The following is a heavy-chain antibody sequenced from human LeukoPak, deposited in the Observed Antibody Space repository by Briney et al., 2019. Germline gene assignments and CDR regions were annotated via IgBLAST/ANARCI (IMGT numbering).Heavy chain of an antibody. V-gene: IGHV1-18*01. CDR3: ARVVLGSSLFDP. Sequence: ASVKVSCKASGYTFTSYGISWVRPAPGQGLEWMGWISPDSGDTNYAQKFQDRVTLTKDTSISTAYMELRALTSDDTAIYYCARVVLGSSLFDPWGQGTLVTVSS. CDR1: GYTFTSYG. CDR2: ISPDSGDT. D-gene: IGHD6-6*01. J-gene: IGHJ5*02.